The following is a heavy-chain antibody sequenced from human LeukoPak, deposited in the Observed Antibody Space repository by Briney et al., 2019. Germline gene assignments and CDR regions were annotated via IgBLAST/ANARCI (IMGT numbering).Heavy chain of an antibody. CDR2: ISYDGGNK. V-gene: IGHV3-30-3*01. CDR3: AREGYSSGHFDY. CDR1: GFTFSSYA. J-gene: IGHJ4*02. Sequence: PGRSLRLSCAASGFTFSSYAMHRVRQAPGKRLEWVAVISYDGGNKYYADSVKGRFTISRDNSKNTLYLQMNSLRAEDTAVYYCAREGYSSGHFDYWGQGTLVTVSS. D-gene: IGHD6-19*01.